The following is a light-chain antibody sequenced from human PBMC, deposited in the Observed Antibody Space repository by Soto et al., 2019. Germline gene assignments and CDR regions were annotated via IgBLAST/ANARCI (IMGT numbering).Light chain of an antibody. CDR1: QSISSW. V-gene: IGKV1-5*03. CDR3: QHYNSYPWT. CDR2: KAS. Sequence: DIQMTQSPSILSASVGDRVTITCRASQSISSWLAWYLQKPGKAPNLLIHKASHLESGVPSRFRGSGSGTEFTLTISSLQPGDYATYYCQHYNSYPWTFGQGSKVDIK. J-gene: IGKJ1*01.